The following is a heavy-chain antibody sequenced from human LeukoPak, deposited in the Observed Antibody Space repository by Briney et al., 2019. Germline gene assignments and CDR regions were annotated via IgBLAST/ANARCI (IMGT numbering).Heavy chain of an antibody. D-gene: IGHD3-10*01. V-gene: IGHV1-18*04. CDR3: ARPYYYGSGLFDP. Sequence: ASVKVSCKASGYTFTSYGISWVRQAPGQGLEWMGWISAYNGNTNYAQKLQGRVTMTTDTSTSTACMELRNLRSDDTAVYYCARPYYYGSGLFDPWGQGTLVTVSS. CDR2: ISAYNGNT. CDR1: GYTFTSYG. J-gene: IGHJ5*02.